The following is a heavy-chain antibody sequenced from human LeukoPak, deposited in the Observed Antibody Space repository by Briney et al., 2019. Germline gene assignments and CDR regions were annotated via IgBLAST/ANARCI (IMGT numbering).Heavy chain of an antibody. V-gene: IGHV1-18*01. J-gene: IGHJ6*02. D-gene: IGHD3-10*01. CDR1: GYTFTSYG. CDR2: ISAYNGNT. CDR3: AILWSGEGTLDV. Sequence: ASVKVSCKASGYTFTSYGISWVRQAPGQGLEWMGWISAYNGNTNYAQKLQGRVTMTTDTSTSTAYMELRSLRSDDTAVYYCAILWSGEGTLDVWGQGTTVTVSS.